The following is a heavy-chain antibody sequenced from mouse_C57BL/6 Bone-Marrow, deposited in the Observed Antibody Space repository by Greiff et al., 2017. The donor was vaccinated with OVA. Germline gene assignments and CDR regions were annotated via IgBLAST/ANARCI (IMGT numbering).Heavy chain of an antibody. CDR2: IDPENGDT. CDR1: GFNIKDDY. Sequence: VHVKQSGAELVRPGASVKLSCTASGFNIKDDYMHWVKQRPEQGLEWIGWIDPENGDTEYASKFQGKATITADTSSNTAYLQLSSLTSEDTAVYYCTTWDYDPGYWGQGTTLTVSS. J-gene: IGHJ2*01. V-gene: IGHV14-4*01. CDR3: TTWDYDPGY. D-gene: IGHD2-4*01.